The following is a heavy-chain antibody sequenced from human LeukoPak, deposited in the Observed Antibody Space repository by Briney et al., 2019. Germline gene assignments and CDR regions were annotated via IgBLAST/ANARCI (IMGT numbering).Heavy chain of an antibody. CDR3: TRSGLTGMRQYPRADYYYYGMDV. D-gene: IGHD2-2*02. V-gene: IGHV4-34*01. CDR1: GGSFSGYY. J-gene: IGHJ6*02. CDR2: INHSGST. Sequence: SETLSLTCAVYGGSFSGYYWSWIRQPPGKGLKWIGEINHSGSTNYNPSLKSRVTMSVDTSQNQFSLKLSSVTAADTAVYYCTRSGLTGMRQYPRADYYYYGMDVWGQGTAVTVSS.